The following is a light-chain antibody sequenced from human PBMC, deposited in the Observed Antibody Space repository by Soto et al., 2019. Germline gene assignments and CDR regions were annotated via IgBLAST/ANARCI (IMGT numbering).Light chain of an antibody. CDR1: SSDVGGYNY. CDR3: CSYTSSSTPVV. Sequence: QSALTQPASVSGSPGQSITISCTGTSSDVGGYNYVSWYRQHPGKAPKLMIYDVSNRPSGVSNRFSGSKSGNTASLTISGLQAEDEADYYCCSYTSSSTPVVFGGGTKLTVL. J-gene: IGLJ2*01. V-gene: IGLV2-14*03. CDR2: DVS.